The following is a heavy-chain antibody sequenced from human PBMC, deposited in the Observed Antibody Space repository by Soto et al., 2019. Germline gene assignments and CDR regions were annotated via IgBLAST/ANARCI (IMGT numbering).Heavy chain of an antibody. Sequence: QVTLKESGPVLVKPTETLTLTCTVSDFSLNIPRMGVSWIRQPPGKALEWLAHIFSNDEKSYSTSLKSRLTIAKDTSKSQVVLTMTIMDPLDTATYYCALIINADYLDYWGQGALVTVSS. J-gene: IGHJ4*02. CDR1: DFSLNIPRMG. D-gene: IGHD4-17*01. CDR3: ALIINADYLDY. V-gene: IGHV2-26*01. CDR2: IFSNDEK.